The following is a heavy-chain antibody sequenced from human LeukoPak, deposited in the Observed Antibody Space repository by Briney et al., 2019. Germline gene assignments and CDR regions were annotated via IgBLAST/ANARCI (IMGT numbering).Heavy chain of an antibody. D-gene: IGHD2-21*01. CDR1: GFAFSTYG. V-gene: IGHV3-30*02. CDR3: AKCPYIVVGGTPRHPYYFDY. CDR2: IRHVGSNE. Sequence: GGSLRLSCAASGFAFSTYGMHWVRQAPGKGLEWVAFIRHVGSNEYYADSVRGRFAISRDNSQNTLHLQMNILRVEDTAVYYCAKCPYIVVGGTPRHPYYFDYWGQGTLVTVSS. J-gene: IGHJ4*02.